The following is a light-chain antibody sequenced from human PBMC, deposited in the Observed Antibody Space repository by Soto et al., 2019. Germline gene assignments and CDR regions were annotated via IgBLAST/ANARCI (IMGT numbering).Light chain of an antibody. CDR3: QQSYSTPLT. CDR2: AAS. J-gene: IGKJ4*01. Sequence: DIQMTQSPASLSASVGDSVTITCRTSQSISIYLNWYQQKPGKAPNLLIYAASSLQSGVPSRFSGSGSGTDFTLTISSLQPEDFATYYCQQSYSTPLTFGGGTKVEIK. CDR1: QSISIY. V-gene: IGKV1-39*01.